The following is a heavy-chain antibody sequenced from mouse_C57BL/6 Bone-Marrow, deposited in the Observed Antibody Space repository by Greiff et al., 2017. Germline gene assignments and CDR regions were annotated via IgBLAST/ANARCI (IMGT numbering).Heavy chain of an antibody. J-gene: IGHJ1*03. D-gene: IGHD1-1*01. CDR2: ISGGGGNT. V-gene: IGHV5-9*01. CDR1: GFTFSDYT. CDR3: SRQVTTVLAAKHSDD. Sequence: EVKVVESGGGLVKPGGSLKLSCAASGFTFSDYTMSWVRQTPEKRLQWVAAISGGGGNTYYPDSVKGRFTISRDNDKNILYLQLSSLRSEDTVLYDGSRQVTTVLAAKHSDDWGTGTTVTVSS.